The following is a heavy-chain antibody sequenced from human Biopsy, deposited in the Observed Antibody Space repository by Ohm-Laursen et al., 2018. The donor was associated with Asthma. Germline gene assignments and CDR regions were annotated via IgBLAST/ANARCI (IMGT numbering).Heavy chain of an antibody. D-gene: IGHD3-9*01. CDR3: ARTYYDFLTGQVKDVFGV. Sequence: GSSVKVSCKASGYIFISFAIHWVRQAPGQRLEWMGWVNTGIGDTKYSQKFQGRVTITRDTSASTAYMELRSLRSEDTATYYCARTYYDFLTGQVKDVFGVWGQGTMVTVSS. CDR1: GYIFISFA. J-gene: IGHJ3*01. CDR2: VNTGIGDT. V-gene: IGHV1-3*04.